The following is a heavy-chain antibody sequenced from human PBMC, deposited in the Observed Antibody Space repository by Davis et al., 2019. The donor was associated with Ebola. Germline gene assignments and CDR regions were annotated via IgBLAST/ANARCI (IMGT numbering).Heavy chain of an antibody. Sequence: GGSLRLSCAASGFTFSSYAMSWVRQAPGKGLEWVSAISGSGGSTYYADSVKGRFTISRDNSKNTLYLQMNSLRAEDTAVYYCAKSGQHIVVDKEDYYYYYYMDVWGKGTTVTVSS. V-gene: IGHV3-23*01. CDR1: GFTFSSYA. CDR2: ISGSGGST. D-gene: IGHD2-21*01. J-gene: IGHJ6*03. CDR3: AKSGQHIVVDKEDYYYYYYMDV.